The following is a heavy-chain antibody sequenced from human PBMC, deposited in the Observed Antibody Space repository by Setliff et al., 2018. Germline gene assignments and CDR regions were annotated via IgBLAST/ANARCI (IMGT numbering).Heavy chain of an antibody. CDR2: LYTSGIT. CDR1: GGSISSGLYY. CDR3: ARGAKDGLMDV. D-gene: IGHD1-26*01. J-gene: IGHJ6*02. Sequence: SETLSLTCAVSGGSISSGLYYWTWIRQPAGRGLGWIGSLYTSGITNYNPSLKSRFTISKDTSNNQFSLSLSSVTAADTAAYYCARGAKDGLMDVWGQGTTVTVSS. V-gene: IGHV4-61*02.